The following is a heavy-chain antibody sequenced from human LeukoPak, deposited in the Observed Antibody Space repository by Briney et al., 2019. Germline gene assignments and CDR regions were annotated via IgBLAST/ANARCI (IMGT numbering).Heavy chain of an antibody. Sequence: PSETLSLTCAVYGGSFSGYYWSWIRQPPGKGLEWIGEINHSGSTNYNPSLKSRVTISVDTSKNQFSLKLSSVTAADTAVYYCARKGSRGWNYGYFDYWGQGTLVTVSS. J-gene: IGHJ4*02. CDR2: INHSGST. CDR3: ARKGSRGWNYGYFDY. D-gene: IGHD1-7*01. V-gene: IGHV4-34*01. CDR1: GGSFSGYY.